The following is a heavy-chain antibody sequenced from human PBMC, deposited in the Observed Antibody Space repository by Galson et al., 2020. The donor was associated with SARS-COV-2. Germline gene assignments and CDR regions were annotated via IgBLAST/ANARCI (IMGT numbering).Heavy chain of an antibody. D-gene: IGHD3-22*01. CDR3: AGGGYYDSSFDF. Sequence: PSETLSLTCTVSGDSLRSYYWFWIRQPPGKGLEWIGFSHYSGSTKYNPSLKSRVTTSLDSSKNQFSLLLTSVTAADTAVYFCAGGGYYDSSFDFWGPGTLVTVSS. J-gene: IGHJ4*02. V-gene: IGHV4-59*01. CDR1: GDSLRSYY. CDR2: SHYSGST.